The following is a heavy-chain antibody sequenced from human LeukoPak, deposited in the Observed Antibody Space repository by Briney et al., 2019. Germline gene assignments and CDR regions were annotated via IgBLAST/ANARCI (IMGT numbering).Heavy chain of an antibody. D-gene: IGHD3-10*01. V-gene: IGHV4-34*01. CDR1: GGSLSGYY. CDR2: INHSGST. J-gene: IGHJ6*02. CDR3: ARDPYGSGSYAPSYYYYGMDV. Sequence: WETLSLTCAVYGGSLSGYYWSWIRQPPGKGLEWIGEINHSGSTNYNPSLKSRVTISVDTSKNQFSLKLSSVTAADTAVYYCARDPYGSGSYAPSYYYYGMDVWGQGTTVTVSS.